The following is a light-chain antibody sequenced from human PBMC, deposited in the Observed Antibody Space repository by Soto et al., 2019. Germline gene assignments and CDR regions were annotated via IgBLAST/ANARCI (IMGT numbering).Light chain of an antibody. CDR1: SSNIGAGYD. V-gene: IGLV1-40*01. CDR2: ANS. Sequence: QSALTQPPSVSGAPGQRVTISCTGSSSNIGAGYDVHWYQQLPGTAPKLLIYANSNRPSGVPDRFSGSKSGTSGSLAITGLQAEDEADYYCQSYDSSLSGSPHVVFGGGTKVTVL. J-gene: IGLJ2*01. CDR3: QSYDSSLSGSPHVV.